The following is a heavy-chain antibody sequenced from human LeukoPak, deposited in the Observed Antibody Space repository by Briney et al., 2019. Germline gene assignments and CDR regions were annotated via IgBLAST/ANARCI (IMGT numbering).Heavy chain of an antibody. V-gene: IGHV3-23*01. CDR2: ISGISAST. J-gene: IGHJ4*02. CDR3: ARESYSSSSGIDY. D-gene: IGHD6-6*01. Sequence: GGSLRLSCAASGFTFSTYAMTWVRQAPGKGLEWVSTISGISASTYYADSVKGRITISRDNSKNTLYLQMNSLRAEDTAVYYCARESYSSSSGIDYWGQGTLVTVSS. CDR1: GFTFSTYA.